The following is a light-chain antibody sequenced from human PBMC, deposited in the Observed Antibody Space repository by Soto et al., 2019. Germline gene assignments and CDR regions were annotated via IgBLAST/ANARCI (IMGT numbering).Light chain of an antibody. J-gene: IGLJ1*01. V-gene: IGLV2-14*02. CDR1: SSAVGSYRL. CDR2: EGS. CDR3: CSYRSGTSPYYV. Sequence: QSVLTQPASVSGSPGQSITISCTGSSSAVGSYRLVSWYQHHPGKVPKLIIYEGSKRPSGVSNRFSGSEPDNVASLTISGLQAEDEADYYCCSYRSGTSPYYVFGTGTKVTVL.